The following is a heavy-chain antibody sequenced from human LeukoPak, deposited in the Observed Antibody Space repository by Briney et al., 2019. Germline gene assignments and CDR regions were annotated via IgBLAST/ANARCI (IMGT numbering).Heavy chain of an antibody. CDR2: IIPIFGTA. CDR3: ARGSSHDFWSGYFDY. J-gene: IGHJ4*02. Sequence: SVKVSCKASGGTFSSYAISWVRQAPGQGLEWMGGIIPIFGTANYAQKFQGRVTITTDESTSTAYMELGSLRSEDTAVYYCARGSSHDFWSGYFDYWGQGTLVTVSS. D-gene: IGHD3-3*01. CDR1: GGTFSSYA. V-gene: IGHV1-69*05.